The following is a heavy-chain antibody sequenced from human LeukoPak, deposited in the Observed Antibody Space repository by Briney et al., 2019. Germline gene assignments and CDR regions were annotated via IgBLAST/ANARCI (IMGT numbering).Heavy chain of an antibody. CDR1: GFTFSSYW. D-gene: IGHD3-9*01. CDR2: IKHDETEK. Sequence: GGSLRLSCAASGFTFSSYWMTWVRQAPGKGLEWVANIKHDETEKYYVDSVKGRFTISRDNAKNSLYLQMNSLRGEDTAVYFCARGELLYYDILTDSTFGYCDYWGQGTLVTVSS. V-gene: IGHV3-7*01. CDR3: ARGELLYYDILTDSTFGYCDY. J-gene: IGHJ4*02.